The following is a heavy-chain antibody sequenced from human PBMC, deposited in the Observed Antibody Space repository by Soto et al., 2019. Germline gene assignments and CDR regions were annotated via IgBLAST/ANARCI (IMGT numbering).Heavy chain of an antibody. CDR1: GGTFSSYA. CDR3: AREMATIRDGDYFDY. V-gene: IGHV1-69*13. D-gene: IGHD5-12*01. J-gene: IGHJ4*02. CDR2: IIPIFGTA. Sequence: SVKVSCKASGGTFSSYAISWVRQAPGQGLEWMGGIIPIFGTANYAQKFQGRVTITADESTSTAYMELSSLRSEDTAVNYCAREMATIRDGDYFDYWGQGTLVTVSS.